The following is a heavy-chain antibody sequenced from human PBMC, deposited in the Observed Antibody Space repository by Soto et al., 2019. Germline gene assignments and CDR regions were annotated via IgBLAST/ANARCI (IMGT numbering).Heavy chain of an antibody. CDR1: GYNFTKNW. CDR2: IYPGDSET. Sequence: GESLKISCRGTGYNFTKNWIGWVRQMPGKGLEWMGIIYPGDSETRYSPSFQGQVTISADKSISTAYLQWSSLKASDTAMYYCARAEGAFDIWGQGTMVTVSS. V-gene: IGHV5-51*01. J-gene: IGHJ3*02. CDR3: ARAEGAFDI.